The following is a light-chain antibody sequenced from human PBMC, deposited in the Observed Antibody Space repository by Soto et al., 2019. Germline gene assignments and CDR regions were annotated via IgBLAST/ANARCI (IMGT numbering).Light chain of an antibody. J-gene: IGKJ1*01. CDR2: AAS. CDR1: QGIRND. CDR3: LQDYNYPPT. V-gene: IGKV1-6*01. Sequence: AIQMTQSPSSLSASVGDRVTITCRASQGIRNDLGWYQQKPGKGPKLMIYAASSLQSGVPSRFSGSGSGTDYTLTVSSLQPEDFATYYCLQDYNYPPTFGQGTKVEIK.